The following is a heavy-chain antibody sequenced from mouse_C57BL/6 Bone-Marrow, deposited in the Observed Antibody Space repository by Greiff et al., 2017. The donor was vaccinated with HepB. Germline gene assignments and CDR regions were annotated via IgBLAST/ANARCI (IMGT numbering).Heavy chain of an antibody. CDR3: ARDYGSYGFSY. J-gene: IGHJ3*01. CDR2: INPSSGYT. D-gene: IGHD1-1*01. CDR1: GYTFTSYT. Sequence: QVQLKESGAELARPGASVKMSRKASGYTFTSYTMHWVKQRPGQGLEWIGYINPSSGYTKYNQKFKDKATLTADKSSSTAYMQLSSLTYEDSAVYFCARDYGSYGFSYWGQGTLVTVSA. V-gene: IGHV1-4*01.